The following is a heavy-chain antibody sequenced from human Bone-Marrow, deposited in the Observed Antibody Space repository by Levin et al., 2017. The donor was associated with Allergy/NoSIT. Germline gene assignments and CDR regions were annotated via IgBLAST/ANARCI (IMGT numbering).Heavy chain of an antibody. J-gene: IGHJ4*02. CDR3: ARGRDNWNYEDYFDY. CDR2: IIPILGIA. Sequence: PGASVKVSCKASGGTFSSYTISWVRQAPGQGLEWMGRIIPILGIANYAQKFQGRVTITADKSTSTAYMELSSLRSEDTAVYYCARGRDNWNYEDYFDYWGQGTLVTVSS. D-gene: IGHD1-7*01. V-gene: IGHV1-69*02. CDR1: GGTFSSYT.